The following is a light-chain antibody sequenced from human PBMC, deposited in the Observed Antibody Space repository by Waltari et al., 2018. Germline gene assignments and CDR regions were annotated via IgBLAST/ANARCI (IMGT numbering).Light chain of an antibody. J-gene: IGLJ3*02. CDR1: NIESKS. CDR3: QVWDETTNSGV. V-gene: IGLV3-21*01. Sequence: YVLTQPPSVSVAPGKTATLTCGGENIESKSVNWYQQKAGQAPVLVLFYDTDRPSGTPDRFSGSNSGNTATLTISWGEAGDEADYHCQVWDETTNSGVFGGGTRLTVL. CDR2: YDT.